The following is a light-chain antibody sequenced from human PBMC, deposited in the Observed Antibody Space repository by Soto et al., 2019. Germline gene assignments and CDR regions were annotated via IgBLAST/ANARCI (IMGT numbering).Light chain of an antibody. V-gene: IGKV1-8*01. CDR1: QGISSY. Sequence: AIRMTQSPSSLSASTGDRVTITCRASQGISSYLAWYQQKPGKAPKLLIYAASTLQSGVPSRFSGSGSGTDFTLTISSLQPEDFATYYCQQLNSYPRTFGGGTKVDI. CDR3: QQLNSYPRT. J-gene: IGKJ4*01. CDR2: AAS.